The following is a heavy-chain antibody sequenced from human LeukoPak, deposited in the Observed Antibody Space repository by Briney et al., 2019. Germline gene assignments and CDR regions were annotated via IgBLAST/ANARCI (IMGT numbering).Heavy chain of an antibody. CDR2: ISYDGSDK. Sequence: GGSLRLSCAASGFTFSNYGMHWVRQAPGKELEWVAFISYDGSDKYYADSVKGRFTISRDNSKNTLYLQMNSLRAEDTAVYYCAKDPIAAAGTSLYFDFWGQGTLVTVSS. CDR1: GFTFSNYG. D-gene: IGHD6-13*01. J-gene: IGHJ4*02. V-gene: IGHV3-30*18. CDR3: AKDPIAAAGTSLYFDF.